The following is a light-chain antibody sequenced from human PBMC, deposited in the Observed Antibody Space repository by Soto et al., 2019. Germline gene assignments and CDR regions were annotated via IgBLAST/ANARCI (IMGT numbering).Light chain of an antibody. V-gene: IGLV2-14*01. CDR3: SSYTSRSTLV. CDR1: SSDVGGYKF. CDR2: EVS. J-gene: IGLJ3*02. Sequence: QSALTQPASVSGSPGQSITISCTGASSDVGGYKFVSWYQHHPGKAPKLMIFEVSNRPSGVSNRFSGSKSGNTASLTISGLQTEDEADYYCSSYTSRSTLVFCGGTKLTVL.